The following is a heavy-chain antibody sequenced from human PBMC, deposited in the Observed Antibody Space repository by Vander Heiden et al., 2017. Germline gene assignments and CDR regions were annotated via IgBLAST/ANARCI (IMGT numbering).Heavy chain of an antibody. CDR1: GGSIRSSTYY. CDR2: IYYSGST. V-gene: IGHV4-39*01. Sequence: QLQLQESGPGLVQPSETPSPSRTVSGGSIRSSTYYWGWLRQPPGKGLDWIGSIYYSGSTYYNPSLKSRVTISVDTSKNQFSLKLSSVTAADTAVYYCARLRITIFGVVTYFDYWGQGTLVTVSS. D-gene: IGHD3-3*01. J-gene: IGHJ4*02. CDR3: ARLRITIFGVVTYFDY.